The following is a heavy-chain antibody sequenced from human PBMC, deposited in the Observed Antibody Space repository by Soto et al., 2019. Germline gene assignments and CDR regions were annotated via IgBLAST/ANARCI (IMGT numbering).Heavy chain of an antibody. J-gene: IGHJ4*02. CDR1: GYAFTSYY. D-gene: IGHD3-22*01. CDR3: ARVSIYYYISGLFDY. CDR2: INPSGGST. V-gene: IGHV1-46*01. Sequence: VYFPAVGYAFTSYYMHWVRQETGQGLEWMGIINPSGGSTSYAQKFQGRVTMTRDTSTSTVYMELSSLRSEDTAVYYCARVSIYYYISGLFDYCGQGTRVTVSS.